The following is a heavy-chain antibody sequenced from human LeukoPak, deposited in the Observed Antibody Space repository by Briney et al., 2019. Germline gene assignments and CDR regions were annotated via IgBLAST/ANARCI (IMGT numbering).Heavy chain of an antibody. Sequence: PGGSLRLSCAASGFTFSSYWMHWVRQAPGKGLVWVSRIDTDGSFTSYADSVRGRFTISRDNAKNTLYLQMSSLRAEDTAVYYCARDRGDYGDSFDAFDIWGQGTMVTVSS. CDR1: GFTFSSYW. V-gene: IGHV3-74*01. CDR2: IDTDGSFT. CDR3: ARDRGDYGDSFDAFDI. J-gene: IGHJ3*02. D-gene: IGHD4-17*01.